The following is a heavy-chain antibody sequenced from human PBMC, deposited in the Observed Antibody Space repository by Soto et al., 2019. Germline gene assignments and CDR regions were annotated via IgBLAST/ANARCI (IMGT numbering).Heavy chain of an antibody. V-gene: IGHV1-69*08. J-gene: IGHJ6*02. CDR3: AREDRDRESGLVPAAIDGMDV. Sequence: QVQLVQSGAEVKKPGSSVKVSCKASGGTFSRYSITWVRQAPGHGLEWIGRIIPIIGIASYAQTFQGRVTITADESTSTDYMELSSLRSDDTAVYYCAREDRDRESGLVPAAIDGMDVWGQGTTVTVSS. CDR2: IIPIIGIA. D-gene: IGHD2-2*01. CDR1: GGTFSRYS.